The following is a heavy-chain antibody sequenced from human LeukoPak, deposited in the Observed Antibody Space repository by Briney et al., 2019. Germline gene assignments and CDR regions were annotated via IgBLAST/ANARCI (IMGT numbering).Heavy chain of an antibody. V-gene: IGHV4-39*07. Sequence: SETLSLTCSVSGGSIRSSDDYWGFVRQTPGKGLEWMGSIYYTGSSHYNPSLKSRATISVDTSKNQFSLKLSSVPAADTAVYYCARGGKQWLVPDYYYCYYMDVWGKGTTVTISS. CDR1: GGSIRSSDDY. CDR2: IYYTGSS. D-gene: IGHD6-19*01. CDR3: ARGGKQWLVPDYYYCYYMDV. J-gene: IGHJ6*03.